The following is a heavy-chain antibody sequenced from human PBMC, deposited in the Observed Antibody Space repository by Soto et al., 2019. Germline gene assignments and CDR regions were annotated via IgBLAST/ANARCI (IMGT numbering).Heavy chain of an antibody. V-gene: IGHV4-34*01. CDR3: ARDRIVVVPAAMGQPIPVPFDY. Sequence: LETLSLTCAVYGGSFSGYYWSWIRQPPGKGLEWIGEINHSGSTNYNPSLKSRVTISVDTSKNQFSLKLSSVTAADTAVYYCARDRIVVVPAAMGQPIPVPFDYWGQGTLVTVSS. D-gene: IGHD2-2*01. J-gene: IGHJ4*02. CDR1: GGSFSGYY. CDR2: INHSGST.